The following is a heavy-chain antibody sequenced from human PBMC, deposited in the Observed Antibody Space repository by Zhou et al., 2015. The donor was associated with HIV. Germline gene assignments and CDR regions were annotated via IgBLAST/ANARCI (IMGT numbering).Heavy chain of an antibody. Sequence: QVQLVQSGAEVKKPGSSVKVSCKASGGTFSSYAISWVRQAPGQGLEWMGGIIPIFGTANYAQKFQGRVTITADKSTSTAYMELSSLRSEDTAVYYCARSKRYSSSSGGRYYYYYGMDVWDQGP. J-gene: IGHJ6*02. D-gene: IGHD6-6*01. V-gene: IGHV1-69*06. CDR2: IIPIFGTA. CDR1: GGTFSSYA. CDR3: ARSKRYSSSSGGRYYYYYGMDV.